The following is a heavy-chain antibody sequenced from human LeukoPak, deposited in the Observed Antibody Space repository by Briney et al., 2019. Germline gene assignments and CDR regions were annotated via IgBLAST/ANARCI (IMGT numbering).Heavy chain of an antibody. D-gene: IGHD2-21*01. Sequence: ASVKVSCKVSGYSLTALSMHWVRQAPGKGLEWMGGFDPEVGKTMYAEKLDGRLTVTDDTSADTAYMQLSSLRLEDTAVYYCATDMVGYCGDVTCYSEAYWGQGTLVIVSS. CDR3: ATDMVGYCGDVTCYSEAY. CDR1: GYSLTALS. V-gene: IGHV1-24*01. CDR2: FDPEVGKT. J-gene: IGHJ4*02.